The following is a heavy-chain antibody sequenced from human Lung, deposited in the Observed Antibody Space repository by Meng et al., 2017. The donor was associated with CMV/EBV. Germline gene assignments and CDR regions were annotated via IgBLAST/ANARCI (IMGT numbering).Heavy chain of an antibody. D-gene: IGHD6-13*01. J-gene: IGHJ4*02. CDR3: AKAFSASWYREYYDD. CDR2: ITASGGST. Sequence: GGSXRLXCAASEFTFSNYAMSWVRQAPGRGLEWVSAITASGGSTYYTDSVKGRFTVSRDNSKNTLYLQMNNLRAEDTAVFYCAKAFSASWYREYYDDWGQGXLVTSSS. CDR1: EFTFSNYA. V-gene: IGHV3-23*01.